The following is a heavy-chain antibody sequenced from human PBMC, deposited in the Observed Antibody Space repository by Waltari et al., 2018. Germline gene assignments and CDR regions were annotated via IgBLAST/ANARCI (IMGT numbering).Heavy chain of an antibody. Sequence: QVQLQQWGARQVKPPDTLSLTCAVYGGSFSVDYLGWIRQAPGKGLEWIGEINHSGSTNYNPSLKSRVTISVDTSKNQFSLKLSSVTAADTAVYYCATVIPNYYDSSGYFDYWGQGTLVTVSS. CDR1: GGSFSVDY. CDR3: ATVIPNYYDSSGYFDY. V-gene: IGHV4-34*01. D-gene: IGHD3-22*01. J-gene: IGHJ4*02. CDR2: INHSGST.